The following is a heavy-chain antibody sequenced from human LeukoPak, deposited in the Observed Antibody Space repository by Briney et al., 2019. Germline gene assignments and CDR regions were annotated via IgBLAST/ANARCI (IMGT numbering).Heavy chain of an antibody. CDR2: IYNGVPT. J-gene: IGHJ4*02. Sequence: SETPSLTCTTSGVSISRFYWSWVRQPPGKGLEWIANIYNGVPTFFNPSLKSRATISVDTSKGQFSLQLASVTAADTAVYYCVQTTGWPGFDYWGQGILVTVSS. D-gene: IGHD6-19*01. V-gene: IGHV4-4*09. CDR1: GVSISRFY. CDR3: VQTTGWPGFDY.